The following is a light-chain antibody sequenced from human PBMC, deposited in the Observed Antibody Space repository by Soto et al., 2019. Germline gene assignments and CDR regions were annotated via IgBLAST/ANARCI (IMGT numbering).Light chain of an antibody. Sequence: ELVLTQSPGTVSLSRGGRDTLSCRASQSVSSYLAWYQQKPGQAPRLLIYDASTRATGIPDRFSGGESGTGFTLTISRREPDDFVGYYCLQYGSAPRTFGQGTKVDIK. V-gene: IGKV3-20*01. CDR3: LQYGSAPRT. CDR1: QSVSSY. J-gene: IGKJ1*01. CDR2: DAS.